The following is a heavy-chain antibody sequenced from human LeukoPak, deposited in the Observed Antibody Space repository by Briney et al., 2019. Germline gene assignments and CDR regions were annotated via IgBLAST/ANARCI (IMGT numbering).Heavy chain of an antibody. CDR1: GFTFSSYG. CDR3: ARTRQWLVYDMDL. J-gene: IGHJ6*03. CDR2: I. D-gene: IGHD6-19*01. V-gene: IGHV3-23*01. Sequence: GGSLRLSCAASGFTFSSYGMSWVRQAPGKGLEWVSAIKGRFTISRDNSKNTLYLQMNSLRAEDTAVYYCARTRQWLVYDMDLWGKGTTVTVSS.